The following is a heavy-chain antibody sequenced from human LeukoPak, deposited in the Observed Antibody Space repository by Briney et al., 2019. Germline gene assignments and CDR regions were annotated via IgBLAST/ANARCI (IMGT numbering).Heavy chain of an antibody. J-gene: IGHJ3*02. CDR1: GGTFSSYA. V-gene: IGHV1-69*13. Sequence: SVKVSCKASGGTFSSYAISWVRQAPGQGLEWMGGIIPIFGTANYAQKFQGRVTITADESTSTAYMELSSLRSEDTAVYYCATDRPGVERDAFDIWGQGTMVTVSS. CDR2: IIPIFGTA. CDR3: ATDRPGVERDAFDI. D-gene: IGHD6-6*01.